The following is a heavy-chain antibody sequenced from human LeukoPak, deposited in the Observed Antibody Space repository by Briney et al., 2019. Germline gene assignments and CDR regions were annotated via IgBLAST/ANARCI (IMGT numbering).Heavy chain of an antibody. J-gene: IGHJ6*03. CDR3: ARGQLELRKNYYCMDV. V-gene: IGHV4-30-4*08. D-gene: IGHD1-7*01. CDR2: IYYSGST. CDR1: GGSISSGDYY. Sequence: PSETLSLTCTVSGGSISSGDYYWSWLRQPPGKGLEWIGYIYYSGSTYYNPSLKSRVTISVDTSKNQFSLKLSSVTAADTAVYYCARGQLELRKNYYCMDVWGKGTTVTVSS.